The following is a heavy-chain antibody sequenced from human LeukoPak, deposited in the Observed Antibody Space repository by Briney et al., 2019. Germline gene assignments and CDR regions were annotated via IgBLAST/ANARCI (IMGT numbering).Heavy chain of an antibody. CDR2: IYYSGST. Sequence: PSETLSLTCTVSGGSIRSYYWSWIRKPPGKGLEWIGYIYYSGSTNYNPSLKSRVSISVDTSKNQFSLKLSSVTAADTAVYYCARDVGYTSPDYYGSGSLVDYWGQGTLVTVSS. CDR1: GGSIRSYY. V-gene: IGHV4-59*01. CDR3: ARDVGYTSPDYYGSGSLVDY. J-gene: IGHJ4*02. D-gene: IGHD3-10*01.